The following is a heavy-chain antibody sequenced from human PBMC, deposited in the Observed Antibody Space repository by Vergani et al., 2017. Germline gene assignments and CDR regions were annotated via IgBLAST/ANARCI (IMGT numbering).Heavy chain of an antibody. Sequence: QVQLVESGGGVVQPGRSLRLSCAASGFTFNQYGMHWVRQAPGKGLEWVAVTWYDGNNKQYADAVQGRFTISRDNSKSTMYLQMNSLRDEDTGVYYCARGLRLLYNRFDPWGQGTLVTVSS. CDR3: ARGLRLLYNRFDP. D-gene: IGHD1-14*01. J-gene: IGHJ5*02. CDR1: GFTFNQYG. CDR2: TWYDGNNK. V-gene: IGHV3-33*01.